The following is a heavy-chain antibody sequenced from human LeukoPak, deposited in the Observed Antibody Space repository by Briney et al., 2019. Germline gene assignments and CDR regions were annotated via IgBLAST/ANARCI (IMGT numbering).Heavy chain of an antibody. CDR3: AREHSLDNWFFDF. CDR2: IGDDGTVQ. CDR1: GFTFSTYG. D-gene: IGHD1-20*01. V-gene: IGHV3-30*03. Sequence: AGRSLRLSCVASGFTFSTYGMHWVRQTPGKGLEWVAVIGDDGTVQHYADSVKGRFTISRDNSKNTLFLQMNSLGTEDTAVYYCAREHSLDNWFFDFWGQGTLVAAS. J-gene: IGHJ4*02.